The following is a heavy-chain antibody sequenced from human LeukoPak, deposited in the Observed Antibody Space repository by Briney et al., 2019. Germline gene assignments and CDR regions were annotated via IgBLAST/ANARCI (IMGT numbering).Heavy chain of an antibody. V-gene: IGHV3-48*03. J-gene: IGHJ6*04. CDR3: ARDYDISSGAMDV. CDR1: GFTFSTSE. D-gene: IGHD3-9*01. Sequence: GGSLRLSCVASGFTFSTSEMNWVRQAPGKGLEWVSYISSSGTTISYADSVRGRFIISRDNAKNSLYLRMNSLRAEDTSIYYCARDYDISSGAMDVWGKGTTVTVSS. CDR2: ISSSGTTI.